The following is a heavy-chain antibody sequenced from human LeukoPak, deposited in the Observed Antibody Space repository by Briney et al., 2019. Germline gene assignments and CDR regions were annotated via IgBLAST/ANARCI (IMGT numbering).Heavy chain of an antibody. CDR2: TKQDGTEK. CDR1: GFTFTKNW. V-gene: IGHV3-7*01. Sequence: PGGSLRLPCAASGFTFTKNWMTWVRQAPGKGLEWVANTKQDGTEKYYVDSVKGRFTISRDNAKNSVYLQMNSLGAEDTAIYYCARDLRAGSYAFDWGQGTLVTVSS. J-gene: IGHJ4*02. CDR3: ARDLRAGSYAFD. D-gene: IGHD5-18*01.